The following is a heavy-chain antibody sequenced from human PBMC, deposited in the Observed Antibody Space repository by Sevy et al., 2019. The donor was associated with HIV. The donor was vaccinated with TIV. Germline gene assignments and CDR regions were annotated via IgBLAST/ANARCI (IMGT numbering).Heavy chain of an antibody. J-gene: IGHJ4*02. D-gene: IGHD2-15*01. V-gene: IGHV1-46*01. CDR2: INPRGGTS. CDR1: GYAFTSYY. Sequence: ASVKVSCKASGYAFTSYYVHWVRQAPGQGLEWMGLINPRGGTSTYAQRFQGRVSMTSDTSTSTVYMELSSLRSEDTAVYYCVRGKTIAVYYFDYWGQGSLVTVSS. CDR3: VRGKTIAVYYFDY.